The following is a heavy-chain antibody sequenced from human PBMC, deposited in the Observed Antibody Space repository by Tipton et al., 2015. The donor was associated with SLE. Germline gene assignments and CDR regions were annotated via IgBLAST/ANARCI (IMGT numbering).Heavy chain of an antibody. V-gene: IGHV4-30-4*01. CDR2: IYYSGST. CDR3: ARCSTRHHYYYYMDV. D-gene: IGHD2-2*01. Sequence: TLSLTCTVSGGPISSNDYYWNWIRQPPGKGLEWIGYIYYSGSTYYNPSLKSRVTISVDTSKNQFSLKLSSVTAADTAVYYCARCSTRHHYYYYMDVWGKGTTVTVSS. CDR1: GGPISSNDYY. J-gene: IGHJ6*03.